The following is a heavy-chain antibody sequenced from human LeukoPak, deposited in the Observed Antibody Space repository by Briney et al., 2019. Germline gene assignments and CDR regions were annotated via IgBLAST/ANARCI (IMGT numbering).Heavy chain of an antibody. CDR1: GYIFTSYG. J-gene: IGHJ6*02. CDR3: AREWVSEQQLVIYYYYGMDV. V-gene: IGHV1-18*01. Sequence: ASVKVSCKASGYIFTSYGISWVRQAPGQGLEWMGWISVYNGNTNYPQRLQGRVTMTTDTSTTTAYMELRSLRSDDTAVYYCAREWVSEQQLVIYYYYGMDVWGQGTTVTVSS. CDR2: ISVYNGNT. D-gene: IGHD6-13*01.